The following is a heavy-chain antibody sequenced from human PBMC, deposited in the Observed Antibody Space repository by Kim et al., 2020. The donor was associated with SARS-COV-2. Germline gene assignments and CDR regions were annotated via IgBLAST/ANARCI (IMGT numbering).Heavy chain of an antibody. CDR2: IKPKTDGETA. CDR3: HLRRFGGFSY. V-gene: IGHV3-15*01. CDR1: GFPFSNAY. D-gene: IGHD3-10*01. Sequence: GGSLRLSCAASGFPFSNAYLSWVRQAPGKGLQWVGRIKPKTDGETADYAAPVKGRFTISRDDSKNTLYLQMNSLKTEDTAVYYCHLRRFGGFSYWGQGTLVTVSS. J-gene: IGHJ4*02.